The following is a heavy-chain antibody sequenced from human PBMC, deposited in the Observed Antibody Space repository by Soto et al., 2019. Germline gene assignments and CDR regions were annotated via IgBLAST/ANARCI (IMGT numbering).Heavy chain of an antibody. CDR3: ERQGEAHSPYTWLDP. CDR1: GYSFTNYW. D-gene: IGHD3-16*01. CDR2: IDPSDSYT. J-gene: IGHJ5*02. V-gene: IGHV5-10-1*01. Sequence: PGESLKISCKGFGYSFTNYWISWVRQMPGKGLEWMGRIDPSDSYTNYNPSLQGHVTISADKSITTAYLQLRSLKASDTAMYYCERQGEAHSPYTWLDPWGQGTLVTVSS.